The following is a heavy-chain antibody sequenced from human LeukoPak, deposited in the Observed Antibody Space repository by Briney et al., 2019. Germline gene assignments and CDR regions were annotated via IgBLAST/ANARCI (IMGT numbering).Heavy chain of an antibody. D-gene: IGHD1-26*01. V-gene: IGHV4-30-4*01. CDR1: GTSIRTSDYY. J-gene: IGHJ2*01. CDR3: AREVPWVWNFDL. Sequence: SQTLSLTCTVSGTSIRTSDYYWSWIRQPPGTGLEWIGYIYYSGSTYYNPSLKSRVTISVDTSKNQSSLKLNSVTAADAALYYCAREVPWVWNFDLWGRGTLVTVSS. CDR2: IYYSGST.